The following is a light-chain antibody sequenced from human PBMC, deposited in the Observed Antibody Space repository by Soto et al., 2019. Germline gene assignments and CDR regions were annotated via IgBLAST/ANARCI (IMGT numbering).Light chain of an antibody. J-gene: IGKJ1*01. CDR2: EAS. CDR3: QQYGNSPQT. V-gene: IGKV3-20*01. Sequence: EIVLTQSPGTLSLSPGERATLSCRASQSVSSTYVAWYQQRPGQTPKLLIYEASTRATGIPDRFSGRGSGTDYTLTIDRLDPEDFAVYYCQQYGNSPQTFGQGTKVEI. CDR1: QSVSSTY.